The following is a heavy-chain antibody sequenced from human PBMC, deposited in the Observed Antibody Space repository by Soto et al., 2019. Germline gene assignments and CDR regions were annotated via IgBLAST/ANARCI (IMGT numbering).Heavy chain of an antibody. V-gene: IGHV4-59*08. CDR3: ARLRCCYGMDV. Sequence: QVQLQESGPGLVKPSETLSLTCTVSGGSIRNYYWSWIRQPPGKGLEWIGCIYYRGRINYNPSLKSRVTLSVDTSKQQFSLNLSSVTAADTAGYYCARLRCCYGMDVWGQGNTVTVSS. D-gene: IGHD4-17*01. CDR1: GGSIRNYY. CDR2: IYYRGRI. J-gene: IGHJ6*02.